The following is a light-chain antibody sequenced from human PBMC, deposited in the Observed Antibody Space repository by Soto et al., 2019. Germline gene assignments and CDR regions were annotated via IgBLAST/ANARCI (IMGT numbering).Light chain of an antibody. Sequence: QSALTQPASVSGSLGQSITISCTGTSSDVGGYNYVSWYQHHPGKAPKLIIYEVNNQPPGVSNRFSGSKSDNTASLTISGLQAEDEADYHCSSYTSSGTLYVFGTGTKVTVL. V-gene: IGLV2-14*01. CDR2: EVN. CDR3: SSYTSSGTLYV. CDR1: SSDVGGYNY. J-gene: IGLJ1*01.